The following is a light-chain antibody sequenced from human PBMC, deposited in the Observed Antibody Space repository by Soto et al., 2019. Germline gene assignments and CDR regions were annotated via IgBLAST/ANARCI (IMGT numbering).Light chain of an antibody. J-gene: IGKJ1*01. CDR3: QQYYSYPPT. Sequence: AAGGDRVSISCLASQSISTYLNWYRQEPGKAPKLLIYAASSLQSGVPSRFSGSGSGTDFTLTISGLQSEDFATYYCQQYYSYPPTFGEGTKVDIK. V-gene: IGKV1-39*01. CDR2: AAS. CDR1: QSISTY.